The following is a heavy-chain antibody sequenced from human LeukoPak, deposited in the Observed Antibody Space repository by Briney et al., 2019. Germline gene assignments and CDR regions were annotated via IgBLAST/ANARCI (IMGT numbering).Heavy chain of an antibody. D-gene: IGHD1-26*01. CDR2: ISGSCGDT. V-gene: IGHV3-23*01. Sequence: GSLRLSCAASGFTFSNFLMTWVRQAPGKGPEGVSAISGSCGDTYYADSVKGRFTISRDNSKNTLYLQMNSLRAEDTAVYYCAKKGATTGDFAYWGQGTLVTVSS. CDR3: AKKGATTGDFAY. CDR1: GFTFSNFL. J-gene: IGHJ4*02.